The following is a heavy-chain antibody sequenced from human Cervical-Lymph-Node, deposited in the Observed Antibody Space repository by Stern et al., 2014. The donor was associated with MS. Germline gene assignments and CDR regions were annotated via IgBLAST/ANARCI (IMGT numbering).Heavy chain of an antibody. CDR1: GSTFRFFT. D-gene: IGHD1-26*01. J-gene: IGHJ1*01. V-gene: IGHV1-69*01. Sequence: VQLVQSGAEVKKPGSSVKVSCKASGSTFRFFTVNWMRQAPGQGLAWMGDISPYAGPAKLERKFQDRVTIAADESTNTAYMELSSLTSEDTALYYCARTSSGIDGHEHFHPWGQGTLVTVSS. CDR3: ARTSSGIDGHEHFHP. CDR2: ISPYAGPA.